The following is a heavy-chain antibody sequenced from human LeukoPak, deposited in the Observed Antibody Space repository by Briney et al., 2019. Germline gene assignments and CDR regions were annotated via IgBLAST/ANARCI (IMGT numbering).Heavy chain of an antibody. CDR3: AKTALAVAGIVPVESELDY. J-gene: IGHJ4*02. CDR1: GFIFSSYA. D-gene: IGHD6-19*01. Sequence: TGGSLRLSCAASGFIFSSYAMSWVRLAPGKGLEWVSVISGSGCGTDYADSVKGRFTISRDNSKNTLYLQMNSLRAEDTAVYYCAKTALAVAGIVPVESELDYWGQGTLVTVSS. V-gene: IGHV3-23*01. CDR2: ISGSGCGT.